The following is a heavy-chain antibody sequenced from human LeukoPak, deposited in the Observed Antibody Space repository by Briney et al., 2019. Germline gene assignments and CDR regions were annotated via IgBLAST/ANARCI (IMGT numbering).Heavy chain of an antibody. D-gene: IGHD3-3*01. CDR1: GFTFSSYA. CDR3: AKIPYYDFWSGDYYYGMDV. J-gene: IGHJ6*02. V-gene: IGHV3-23*01. Sequence: GASLRLSCAASGFTFSSYAMSWVRQAPGKGLEWVSATSGSGGSTYYADSVKGRFTISRDNSKNTLYLQMNSLRAEDTAVYYCAKIPYYDFWSGDYYYGMDVWGQGTTVTVSS. CDR2: TSGSGGST.